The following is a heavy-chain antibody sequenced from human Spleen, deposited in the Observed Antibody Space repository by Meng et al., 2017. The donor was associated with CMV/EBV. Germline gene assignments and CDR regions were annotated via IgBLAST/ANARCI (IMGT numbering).Heavy chain of an antibody. CDR2: INHSGST. J-gene: IGHJ3*02. Sequence: SETLSLTCAVYGGSFSGYYWSWIRQPPGKGLEWIGEINHSGSTNYNPSLKSRVTISVDTSKNQFSLKLSSVTAADTAVYYCARVSTGAGYDAFDIWGQGTMVTVSS. V-gene: IGHV4-34*01. CDR3: ARVSTGAGYDAFDI. CDR1: GGSFSGYY. D-gene: IGHD5-12*01.